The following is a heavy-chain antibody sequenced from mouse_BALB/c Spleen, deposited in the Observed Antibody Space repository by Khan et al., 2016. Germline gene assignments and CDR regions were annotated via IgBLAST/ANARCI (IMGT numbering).Heavy chain of an antibody. J-gene: IGHJ1*01. V-gene: IGHV9-3-1*01. Sequence: QIQLVQSGPELKKPGKTVKISCKASGYTFTNYGMNWVKQAPGKGLKWMGWINTYSGESTYADDFKGRFAFSLATSANHAYLQINNLKNEDTATYSCARYSYYYGSSRYFDVWGAGTTVTVSS. D-gene: IGHD1-1*01. CDR1: GYTFTNYG. CDR2: INTYSGES. CDR3: ARYSYYYGSSRYFDV.